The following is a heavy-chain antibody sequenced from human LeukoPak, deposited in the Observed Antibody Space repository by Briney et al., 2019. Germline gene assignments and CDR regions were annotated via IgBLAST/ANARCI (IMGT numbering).Heavy chain of an antibody. CDR3: ARNIPFAFDI. CDR1: GLTVSSSY. D-gene: IGHD2-21*01. J-gene: IGHJ3*02. V-gene: IGHV3-53*01. Sequence: GRSRRLSCAASGLTVSSSYMSWVRQAPGKGREWGSIIYIDGSTYYADSMKGRFTTSRDNSKNTLYLQVNSLRAEDTAMCYCARNIPFAFDIWGQGTMVTVSS. CDR2: IYIDGST.